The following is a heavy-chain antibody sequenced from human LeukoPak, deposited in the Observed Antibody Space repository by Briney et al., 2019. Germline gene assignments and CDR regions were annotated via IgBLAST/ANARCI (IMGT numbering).Heavy chain of an antibody. CDR3: ARNYYDSSAYYGDC. CDR2: SRNKANSYTT. J-gene: IGHJ4*02. CDR1: GFTFSSYS. D-gene: IGHD3-22*01. V-gene: IGHV3-72*01. Sequence: GGSLRLSCAASGFTFSSYSMNWVRQAPGKGLEWVGRSRNKANSYTTEYAASVKGRFTISRDDSENSLYLQMNSLKIADTAVYYCARNYYDSSAYYGDCWGQGTLVTVSS.